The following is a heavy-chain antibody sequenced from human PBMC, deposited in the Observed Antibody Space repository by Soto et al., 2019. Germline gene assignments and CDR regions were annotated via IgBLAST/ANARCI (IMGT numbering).Heavy chain of an antibody. D-gene: IGHD6-13*01. J-gene: IGHJ3*02. CDR3: AHRGSSSWKQRGTDAFDI. CDR2: IYWDDDK. Sequence: SGPTLVNPTQTLTLTCTFSGFSLSTSGVGVGWIRQPPGKALEWLALIYWDDDKRYSPSLKSRLTITKDTSKNQVVLTMTNMDPVDTATYYCAHRGSSSWKQRGTDAFDIWGQGTMVTVSS. CDR1: GFSLSTSGVG. V-gene: IGHV2-5*02.